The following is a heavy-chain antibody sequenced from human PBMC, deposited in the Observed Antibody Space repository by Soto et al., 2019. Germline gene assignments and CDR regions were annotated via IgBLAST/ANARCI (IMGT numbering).Heavy chain of an antibody. CDR2: IIPIFGTA. J-gene: IGHJ3*02. Sequence: SVKVSCKASGGTFSSYSISWVLQAPGQGLEWMGGIIPIFGTANYAQKFQGRVTITADKSTSTAYMELSSLRSEDTAVYYCARDRVYYYYDSSGYYGSAFDIWGQGTMVTVSS. CDR3: ARDRVYYYYDSSGYYGSAFDI. V-gene: IGHV1-69*06. D-gene: IGHD3-22*01. CDR1: GGTFSSYS.